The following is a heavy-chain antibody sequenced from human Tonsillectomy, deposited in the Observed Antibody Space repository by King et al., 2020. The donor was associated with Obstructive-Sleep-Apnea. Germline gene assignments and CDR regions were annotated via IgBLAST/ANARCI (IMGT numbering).Heavy chain of an antibody. CDR1: GFTFSSYA. CDR3: AGDPGRGCGDPGPGYYFDY. J-gene: IGHJ4*02. V-gene: IGHV3-30*04. CDR2: ISYDGSNK. Sequence: VQLVESGGGVVQPGRSLRLSCAASGFTFSSYAMHWVRQAPGKGLEWVAVISYDGSNKYYADSVKGRFTISRDNSKNTLYLQMNSLRAEDTVVYYCAGDPGRGCGDPGPGYYFDYWGQGTLVTVSS. D-gene: IGHD3-10*01.